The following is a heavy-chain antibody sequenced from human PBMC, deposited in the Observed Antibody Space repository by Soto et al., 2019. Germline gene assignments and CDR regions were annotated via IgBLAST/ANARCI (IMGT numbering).Heavy chain of an antibody. CDR3: AKTGGNQGYFDY. V-gene: IGHV3-23*01. CDR2: ITASGATT. CDR1: EFDFSNYA. J-gene: IGHJ4*02. D-gene: IGHD1-1*01. Sequence: VQLLESGGGLIQPGGSLRLSCAASEFDFSNYAMAWVRQAPGKGLEWVSHITASGATTYYADSVKGRFTISRDNSKNTLYLQMNSLRAEDTAVYYCAKTGGNQGYFDYWGQGTLVTVSS.